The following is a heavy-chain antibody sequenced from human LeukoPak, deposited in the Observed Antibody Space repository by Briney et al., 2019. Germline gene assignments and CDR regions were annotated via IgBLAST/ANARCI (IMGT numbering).Heavy chain of an antibody. D-gene: IGHD6-6*01. CDR2: FIPIFGTA. CDR1: GATFSSYA. J-gene: IGHJ6*02. Sequence: SVKVSCRASGATFSSYAIGWVRQAPGQGLGWMGGFIPIFGTANYAQKFQGRVTITADESTSTAYMELSSLRSEDTAVYYCARESDIAARRGVGYYYYGMDVWGQGTTVTVSS. CDR3: ARESDIAARRGVGYYYYGMDV. V-gene: IGHV1-69*13.